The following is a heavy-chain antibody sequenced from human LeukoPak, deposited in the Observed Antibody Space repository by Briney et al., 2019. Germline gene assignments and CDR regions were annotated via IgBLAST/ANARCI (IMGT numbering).Heavy chain of an antibody. CDR2: ISNSGTTI. Sequence: GGSLRLSCAASGFTFGLYEMNWVRQAPGKGREWVSYISNSGTTIYYADSVKGRFTSSRDNTKNSLYLQMNGLRAEDTAVYYCARGGGSYPFFDYWGQGALVTVSS. D-gene: IGHD1-26*01. V-gene: IGHV3-48*03. J-gene: IGHJ4*02. CDR3: ARGGGSYPFFDY. CDR1: GFTFGLYE.